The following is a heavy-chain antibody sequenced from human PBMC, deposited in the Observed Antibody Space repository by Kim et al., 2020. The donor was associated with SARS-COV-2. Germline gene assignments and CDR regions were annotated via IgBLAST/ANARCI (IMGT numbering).Heavy chain of an antibody. J-gene: IGHJ5*02. D-gene: IGHD1-1*01. CDR3: ARDRYNWNDWAGDWFDP. V-gene: IGHV3-21*01. CDR2: ISSSSSYI. CDR1: GFTFSSYS. Sequence: GGSLRLSCAASGFTFSSYSMNWVRQAPGKGLEWVSSISSSSSYIYYADSVKGRFTISRDNAKNSLYLQMNSLRAEDTAVYYCARDRYNWNDWAGDWFDPWGQGTLVTVSS.